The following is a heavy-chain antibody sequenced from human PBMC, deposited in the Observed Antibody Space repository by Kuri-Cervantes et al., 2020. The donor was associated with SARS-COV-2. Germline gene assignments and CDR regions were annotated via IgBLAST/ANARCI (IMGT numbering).Heavy chain of an antibody. Sequence: GGSLRLSCAASGITFSSYAMSWVRQAPGKGLEWVSSISSSSSCIYYADSVKGRFTISRDNAKNSLYLQMNSLRAEDTAVYYCARDRPSNYYGSGSSLDAFDIWGQGTMVTVSS. D-gene: IGHD3-10*01. CDR2: ISSSSSCI. V-gene: IGHV3-21*01. CDR3: ARDRPSNYYGSGSSLDAFDI. J-gene: IGHJ3*02. CDR1: GITFSSYA.